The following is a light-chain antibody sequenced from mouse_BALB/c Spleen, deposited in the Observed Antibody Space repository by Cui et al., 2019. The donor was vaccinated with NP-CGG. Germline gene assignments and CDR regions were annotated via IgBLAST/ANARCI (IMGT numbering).Light chain of an antibody. CDR3: ALWYSNHWV. Sequence: QAVATQASALTTSPGETVTLTCRSSTGAVTTNNYANWVQEKPDHLFTGLIGGTNNRAPGVPARFSGSLIGDKAALTITGAQTEDEAIYFCALWYSNHWVFGGGTKLTVL. J-gene: IGLJ1*01. V-gene: IGLV1*01. CDR1: TGAVTTNNY. CDR2: GTN.